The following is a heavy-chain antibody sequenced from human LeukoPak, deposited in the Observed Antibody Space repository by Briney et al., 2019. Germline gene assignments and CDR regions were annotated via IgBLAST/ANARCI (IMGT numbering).Heavy chain of an antibody. CDR3: ARVSFTARSYFDY. CDR2: ISSSSSYI. Sequence: GGSLRLSCAASGFTFSTYSMNWVRQAPGKGLEWVSSISSSSSYIYYADSVKGRFTISRDNAKNSLYLQMNSLRAEDTAVYYCARVSFTARSYFDYWGQGTLVTVSS. D-gene: IGHD5-18*01. CDR1: GFTFSTYS. V-gene: IGHV3-21*01. J-gene: IGHJ4*02.